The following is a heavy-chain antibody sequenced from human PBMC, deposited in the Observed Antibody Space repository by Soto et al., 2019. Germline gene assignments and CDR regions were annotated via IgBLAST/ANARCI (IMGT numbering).Heavy chain of an antibody. Sequence: PSETLSLTCTVSGGSISSGDYYWSWIRQPPGKGLEWIGYIYYSGSTYYNPSLKSRVTISVDTSKNQFSLKLSSVTAADTAVYYCARIPMVRGIFWFDPWGQGTLVTVSS. J-gene: IGHJ5*02. CDR1: GGSISSGDYY. CDR2: IYYSGST. D-gene: IGHD3-10*01. CDR3: ARIPMVRGIFWFDP. V-gene: IGHV4-30-4*01.